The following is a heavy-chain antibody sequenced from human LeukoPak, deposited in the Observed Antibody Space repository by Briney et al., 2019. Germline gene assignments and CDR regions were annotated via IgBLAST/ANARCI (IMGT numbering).Heavy chain of an antibody. D-gene: IGHD1-26*01. CDR1: GFTFNYHW. J-gene: IGHJ4*02. CDR3: AREPSESLDY. CDR2: IKQDGSEK. Sequence: GGPLRLSCAASGFTFNYHWMSWVRQAPGKGLEWVANIKQDGSEKYYVDSVKGRFTISRDNAKNSLYLQMNSLRAEDTAVYYCAREPSESLDYWGQGTLVTVSS. V-gene: IGHV3-7*01.